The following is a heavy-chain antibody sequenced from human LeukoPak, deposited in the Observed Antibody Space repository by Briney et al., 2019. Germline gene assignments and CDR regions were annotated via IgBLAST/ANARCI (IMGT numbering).Heavy chain of an antibody. V-gene: IGHV3-23*01. CDR3: AKDLVPSADY. CDR2: ISGSGGST. Sequence: GGSLRLSCAASGFTFDDYAMHWVRQAPGKGLEWVSAISGSGGSTYYADSVKGRFTISRDNSKNTLYLQMNSLRAEDTAVYYCAKDLVPSADYWGQGTRVTVSS. J-gene: IGHJ4*02. D-gene: IGHD6-13*01. CDR1: GFTFDDYA.